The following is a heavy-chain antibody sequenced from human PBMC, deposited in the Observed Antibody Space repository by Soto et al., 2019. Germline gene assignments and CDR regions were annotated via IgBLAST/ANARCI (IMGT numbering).Heavy chain of an antibody. CDR2: ISNSGSTI. CDR3: ASRSH. Sequence: GGSLRLSCAASGFTFTDSYMSWIRQAPGKGLEWVSYISNSGSTIHYADSVKGRLTISRDNAQDSLYLQMNSLRAEDTAVYYCASRSHWGQGTPVTVSS. D-gene: IGHD3-16*02. V-gene: IGHV3-11*01. J-gene: IGHJ4*02. CDR1: GFTFTDSY.